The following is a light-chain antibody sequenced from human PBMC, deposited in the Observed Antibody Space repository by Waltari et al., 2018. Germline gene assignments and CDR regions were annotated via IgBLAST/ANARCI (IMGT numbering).Light chain of an antibody. CDR1: QSVLSRSNNKTY. CDR2: LAS. Sequence: DIVLTQPPDSLAVSLGGWATINCKSSQSVLSRSNNKTYLGWYQLKPAQPPNLLSTLASTRESGVPDRFSGSEAGTDFALTSSSLMGEDVAVFFCQKCFTLPYTFGQGTKLEIK. J-gene: IGKJ2*01. V-gene: IGKV4-1*01. CDR3: QKCFTLPYT.